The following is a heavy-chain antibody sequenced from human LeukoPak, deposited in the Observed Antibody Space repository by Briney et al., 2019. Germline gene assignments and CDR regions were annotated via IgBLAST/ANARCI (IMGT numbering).Heavy chain of an antibody. V-gene: IGHV3-74*01. CDR3: ARLYGGNYFDY. CDR2: INSDGSST. CDR1: GFTFSSYW. J-gene: IGHJ4*02. D-gene: IGHD1-26*01. Sequence: GGSLRLSCAASGFTFSSYWMHWVRQAPGKWLVWVSRINSDGSSTSYADSVKGRFTISRDNAKNSLYLQMNSLRAEDTAVYYCARLYGGNYFDYWGQGTLVTVSS.